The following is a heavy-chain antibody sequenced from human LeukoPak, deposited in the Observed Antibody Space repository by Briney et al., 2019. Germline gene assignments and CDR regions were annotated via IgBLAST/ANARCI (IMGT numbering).Heavy chain of an antibody. J-gene: IGHJ6*03. V-gene: IGHV3-53*01. CDR2: FYSGGAT. CDR1: GLTVNSSF. Sequence: GGSLRLSCVASGLTVNSSFITWVRQAPGKGLEWVSVFYSGGATYYAGSVKGRFTMSRDNSKNTLYLQMNSLRVEDTGMYYCARAVGGAFYMDVWGKGTPVTVSS. CDR3: ARAVGGAFYMDV. D-gene: IGHD3-16*01.